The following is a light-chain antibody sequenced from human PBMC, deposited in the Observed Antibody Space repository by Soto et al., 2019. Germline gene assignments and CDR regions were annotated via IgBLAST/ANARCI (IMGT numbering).Light chain of an antibody. V-gene: IGKV3-20*01. Sequence: EIVLTQSPGTLSLSPGERATLSCRASQVVSSRYLAWFQQRPGQAPRLLIFGASTRATGIPDRFSGSGSETDFTLTISRLEPDDFAVYYCHPYGDSPCTFGQGTNLEI. CDR2: GAS. CDR1: QVVSSRY. J-gene: IGKJ2*02. CDR3: HPYGDSPCT.